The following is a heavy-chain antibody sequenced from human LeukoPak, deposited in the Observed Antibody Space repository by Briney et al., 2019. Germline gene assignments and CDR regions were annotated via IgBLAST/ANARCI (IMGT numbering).Heavy chain of an antibody. Sequence: PGGSLRLSCATSGFTFSHYGMHWVRQAPGKGLEWVAVIWSDGTEKYYGDSVKGRFTISRDNSKKTVYLQVNSLRLEDTAVYYCAKYAQRGFDFSSSLETWGQGTLVTVSP. J-gene: IGHJ4*02. V-gene: IGHV3-33*06. CDR1: GFTFSHYG. D-gene: IGHD2-15*01. CDR3: AKYAQRGFDFSSSLET. CDR2: IWSDGTEK.